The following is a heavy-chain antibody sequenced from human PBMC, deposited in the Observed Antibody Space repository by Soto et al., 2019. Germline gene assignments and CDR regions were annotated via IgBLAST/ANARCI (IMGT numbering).Heavy chain of an antibody. CDR3: VRASYILPFDP. V-gene: IGHV4-30-2*01. D-gene: IGHD2-21*01. J-gene: IGHJ5*02. Sequence: QLQLQESGSGLVKPSQTLSLTCAVSGGSIDSGGYSWNWIRQPPGKGLEWIGYIYHTGAAHYNASPEGRVSLSVDMSKNQFSLQMTSVTAADTAVYYCVRASYILPFDPWGQGIFVTVSS. CDR2: IYHTGAA. CDR1: GGSIDSGGYS.